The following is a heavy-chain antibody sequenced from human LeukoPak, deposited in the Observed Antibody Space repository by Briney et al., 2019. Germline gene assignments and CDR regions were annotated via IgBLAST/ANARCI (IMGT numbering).Heavy chain of an antibody. CDR1: GFTFSSYE. J-gene: IGHJ6*03. D-gene: IGHD5-18*01. V-gene: IGHV3-48*03. Sequence: GGSLRLSCAASGFTFSSYEMNWVRQAPGKGLEWVSYISSSGSTIYYADSVKGRFTISRDNAKNSLYLQMNSLRAEDTAVYYCARDLPVRGYSYGPEYYMDVWGKGTTVTVSS. CDR2: ISSSGSTI. CDR3: ARDLPVRGYSYGPEYYMDV.